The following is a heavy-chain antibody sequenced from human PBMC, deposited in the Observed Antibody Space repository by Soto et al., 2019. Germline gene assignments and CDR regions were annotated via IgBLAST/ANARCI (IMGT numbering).Heavy chain of an antibody. D-gene: IGHD3-22*01. J-gene: IGHJ4*02. Sequence: GGSLRLSCKASGFTFRSYGMHWVRQAPGKGLEWVAVISYDGSNKYYADSVKGRFTISRDNSKNTLYLQMNSLRAEDTAVYYCAKDPHIVVVTNYFDYWGQGTLVTVSS. V-gene: IGHV3-30*18. CDR1: GFTFRSYG. CDR3: AKDPHIVVVTNYFDY. CDR2: ISYDGSNK.